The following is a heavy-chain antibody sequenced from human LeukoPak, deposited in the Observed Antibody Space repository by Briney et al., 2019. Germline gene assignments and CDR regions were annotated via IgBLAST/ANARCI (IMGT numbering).Heavy chain of an antibody. Sequence: GGSLRLSCAASGFTFSGYAMSWVRQAPGKGLEWVSSIAGGGGSTYYADSVKGRFTISRDNSKNTLYLQMNSLRAEDTAVYYCAKTPRFLGWFESHLFDYWGQGTLVTVSS. J-gene: IGHJ4*02. D-gene: IGHD3-3*01. V-gene: IGHV3-23*01. CDR3: AKTPRFLGWFESHLFDY. CDR1: GFTFSGYA. CDR2: IAGGGGST.